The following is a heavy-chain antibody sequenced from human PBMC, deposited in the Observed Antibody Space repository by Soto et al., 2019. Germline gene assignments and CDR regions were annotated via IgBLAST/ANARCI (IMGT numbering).Heavy chain of an antibody. Sequence: QAQVVESGGGVVQPGRSLRLSCVVSGFTFNNYGMHWVRQAPGEGLKWVAVISSDGSNPYYGDSVKGRFTISRDNSKNTLYLQMNSLRVEDTAMYHCAKAMGAVKYSYGIRADSWGQGTLVTVSS. CDR2: ISSDGSNP. V-gene: IGHV3-30*18. D-gene: IGHD5-18*01. CDR1: GFTFNNYG. J-gene: IGHJ4*02. CDR3: AKAMGAVKYSYGIRADS.